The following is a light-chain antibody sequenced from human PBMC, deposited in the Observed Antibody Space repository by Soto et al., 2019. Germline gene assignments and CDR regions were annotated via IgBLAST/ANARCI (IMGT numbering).Light chain of an antibody. V-gene: IGLV1-44*01. Sequence: HSALTQPPSASGTPGQRIAISCSGSSSNIGDNPVNWYQQLPGAAPKLLIYINDQRPSGVPDRFSGSKSGTSASLAISGLQPEDEADYYCAAWDDSLNALFGTGTKATVL. CDR2: IND. CDR3: AAWDDSLNAL. CDR1: SSNIGDNP. J-gene: IGLJ1*01.